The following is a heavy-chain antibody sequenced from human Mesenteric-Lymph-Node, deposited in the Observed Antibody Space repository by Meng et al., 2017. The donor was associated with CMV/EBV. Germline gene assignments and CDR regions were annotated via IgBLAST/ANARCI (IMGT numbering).Heavy chain of an antibody. Sequence: ISWVRQAPGQGLQWLGWISPYTGNTNYAQKVRDRVTMTTDTATSTAYMELRSLRSDDAAVYYCARDLHTVVEPAADYYYYYYGVDVWGQGTLVTVSS. V-gene: IGHV1-18*01. D-gene: IGHD2-2*01. J-gene: IGHJ6*02. CDR3: ARDLHTVVEPAADYYYYYYGVDV. CDR2: ISPYTGNT.